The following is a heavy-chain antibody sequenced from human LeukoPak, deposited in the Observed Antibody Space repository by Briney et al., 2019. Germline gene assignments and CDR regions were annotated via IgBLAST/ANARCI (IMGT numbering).Heavy chain of an antibody. J-gene: IGHJ4*02. V-gene: IGHV7-4-1*02. Sequence: GASVQVSCKASGYSFTTYAIHWLRQAPGQGLEWMGWINTDTGNPAYAQDFSGRFVLSLDTSVTTAYLQISSLKAEDNAVYYCAREWDDYYDSSGPFDFWGQGTLVTVSS. CDR1: GYSFTTYA. D-gene: IGHD3-22*01. CDR2: INTDTGNP. CDR3: AREWDDYYDSSGPFDF.